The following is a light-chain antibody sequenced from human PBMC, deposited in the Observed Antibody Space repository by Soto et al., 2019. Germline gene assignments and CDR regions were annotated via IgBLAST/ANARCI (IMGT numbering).Light chain of an antibody. V-gene: IGLV2-14*03. CDR2: DVT. CDR3: SSYTSSNTVL. J-gene: IGLJ2*01. CDR1: SSDVGGYNY. Sequence: QSALTQPASVSGSPGQSITISCTGTSSDVGGYNYVSWYQHHPGKAPKLMIYDVTDRPSGISFRCSGSKSVNTASLTISRLQAEDEADYYCSSYTSSNTVLFGAGTKLTVL.